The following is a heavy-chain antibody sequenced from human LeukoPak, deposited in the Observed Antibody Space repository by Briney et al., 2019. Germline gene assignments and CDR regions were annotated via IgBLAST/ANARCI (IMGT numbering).Heavy chain of an antibody. CDR2: IYYSGST. CDR3: ARVGYSSSWYGGGAFDI. V-gene: IGHV4-59*01. Sequence: SETLSLACTVSGGSISSYYWSWIRQPPGKGLEWIGYIYYSGSTNYNPSLKSRVTISVDTSKNQFSLKLSSVTAADTAVYYCARVGYSSSWYGGGAFDIWGQGTMVTVSS. D-gene: IGHD6-13*01. J-gene: IGHJ3*02. CDR1: GGSISSYY.